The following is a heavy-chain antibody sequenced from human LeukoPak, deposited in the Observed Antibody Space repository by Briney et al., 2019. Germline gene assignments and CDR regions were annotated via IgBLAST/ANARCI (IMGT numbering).Heavy chain of an antibody. Sequence: ASVKVSCKASGYTFTGYYMHWVRQAPGQGLEWMGWINPNSGGTNYAQKFQGRVTMTRDTSISTAYMELSRLRSDDTAVYYCARYYDSSGYPDPWGQGTLVTVSS. J-gene: IGHJ5*02. D-gene: IGHD3-22*01. V-gene: IGHV1-2*02. CDR3: ARYYDSSGYPDP. CDR1: GYTFTGYY. CDR2: INPNSGGT.